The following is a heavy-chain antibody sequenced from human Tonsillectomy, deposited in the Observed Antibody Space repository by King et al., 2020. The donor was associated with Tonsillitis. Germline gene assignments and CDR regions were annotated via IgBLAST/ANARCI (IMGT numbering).Heavy chain of an antibody. Sequence: QLVQSGAEVKQPGASVKVSCKASGYTFTNYGVSWVRQAPGQGLEWMGWISAYNGNTNYAQKLQGRVTMTTNPSTSTAYMELRSLRSDDTAVYYCAWEHFVVETGPWLDPWGQGTLVTVSS. D-gene: IGHD2-21*02. CDR2: ISAYNGNT. V-gene: IGHV1-18*04. CDR1: GYTFTNYG. CDR3: AWEHFVVETGPWLDP. J-gene: IGHJ5*02.